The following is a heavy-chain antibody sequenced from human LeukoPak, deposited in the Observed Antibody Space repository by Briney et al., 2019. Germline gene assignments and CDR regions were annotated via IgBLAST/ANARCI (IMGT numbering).Heavy chain of an antibody. CDR1: GFTFDDYG. V-gene: IGHV3-20*04. Sequence: GGSLRLSCAASGFTFDDYGMSWVRQAPGKGLEWVSGINWNGGSTGYADSVKGRFTISRDNAKNSLYLQMNSLRAEDTALYYCARDYPPVGDWPYYFDYWGQGTLVTVSS. CDR2: INWNGGST. J-gene: IGHJ4*02. D-gene: IGHD2-21*02. CDR3: ARDYPPVGDWPYYFDY.